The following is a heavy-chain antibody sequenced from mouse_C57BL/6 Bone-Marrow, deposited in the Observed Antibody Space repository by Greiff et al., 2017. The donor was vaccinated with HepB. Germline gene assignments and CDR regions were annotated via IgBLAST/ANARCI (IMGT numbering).Heavy chain of an antibody. V-gene: IGHV1-74*01. D-gene: IGHD2-2*01. CDR2: IHPSDSDT. J-gene: IGHJ3*01. CDR1: GYTFTSYW. Sequence: QVQLQQPGAELVKPGASVKVSCKASGYTFTSYWMHWVKQRPGQGLEWIGRIHPSDSDTNYNQKFKGKATLTVDKSSSTAYMQLSSLTSEDSAVYYCAIRPFYYGYDEGFAYWGQGTLVTVSA. CDR3: AIRPFYYGYDEGFAY.